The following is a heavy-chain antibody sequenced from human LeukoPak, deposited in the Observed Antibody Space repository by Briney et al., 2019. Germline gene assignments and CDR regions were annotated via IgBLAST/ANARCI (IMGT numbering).Heavy chain of an antibody. D-gene: IGHD3-10*01. CDR2: IYTSGST. V-gene: IGHV4-61*02. Sequence: SETLSLTCTVSGGSISSGSYYWSWIRQPAGKGLEWIGRIYTSGSTNYNPSLKSRVTISVDTSKNQFSLKLSSVTAADTAVYYCAREATLSDSGSYYNYYYYMGVWGKGTTVTVSS. J-gene: IGHJ6*03. CDR3: AREATLSDSGSYYNYYYYMGV. CDR1: GGSISSGSYY.